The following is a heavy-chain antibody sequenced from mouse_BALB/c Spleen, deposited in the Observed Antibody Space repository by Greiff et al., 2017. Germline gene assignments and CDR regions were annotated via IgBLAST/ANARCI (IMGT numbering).Heavy chain of an antibody. CDR2: ISSGSSTI. D-gene: IGHD2-14*01. Sequence: EVKLVESGGGLVQPGGSRKLSCAASGFTFSSFGMHWVRQAPEKGLEWVAYISSGSSTIYYADTVKGRFTISRDNPKNTLFLQMTSLRSEDTAMYYCAREVRRDYAMDYWGQGTSVTVSS. V-gene: IGHV5-17*02. J-gene: IGHJ4*01. CDR1: GFTFSSFG. CDR3: AREVRRDYAMDY.